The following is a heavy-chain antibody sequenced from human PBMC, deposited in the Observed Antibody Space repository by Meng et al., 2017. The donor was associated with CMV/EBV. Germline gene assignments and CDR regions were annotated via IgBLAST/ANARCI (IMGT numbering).Heavy chain of an antibody. J-gene: IGHJ4*02. CDR3: ARDSSRWVTKYYFDY. CDR2: IYYSGST. D-gene: IGHD4-17*01. V-gene: IGHV4-39*06. Sequence: LRESGPGLGKPSEPLSLTCTVSGGSISSSSYYWGWIRQPPGKGLEWIGSIYYSGSTYYNPSLKSRVTISVDTSKNQFPLKLSSVTAADTAVYYCARDSSRWVTKYYFDYWGQGTLVTVSS. CDR1: GGSISSSSYY.